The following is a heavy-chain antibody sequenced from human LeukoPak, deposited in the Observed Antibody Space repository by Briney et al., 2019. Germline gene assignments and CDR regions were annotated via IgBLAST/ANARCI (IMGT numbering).Heavy chain of an antibody. D-gene: IGHD2-15*01. CDR2: IIPIFGTA. J-gene: IGHJ4*02. CDR3: ASGYCSGGSCPYHRAQFDY. Sequence: ASVKVSCKASGGTFSSYAISWVRQAPGQGLEWMGGIIPIFGTANYAQKFQGRVTITADESTSTAYMELSSLRSEDTAVYYCASGYCSGGSCPYHRAQFDYWGQGTLVTVSS. CDR1: GGTFSSYA. V-gene: IGHV1-69*13.